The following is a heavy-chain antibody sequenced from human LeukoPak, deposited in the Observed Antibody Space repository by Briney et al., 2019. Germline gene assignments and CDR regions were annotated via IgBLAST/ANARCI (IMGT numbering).Heavy chain of an antibody. Sequence: GESLKISCKGSGYSFTSYWIGWVRQMPGKGLEWTGIIYPGNSDTRYNPSFQGQVTISADKSITTAYLQWSSLKASDTAMYYCARRDSSGSSPYYYYGMDVWGQGTTVTVSS. CDR3: ARRDSSGSSPYYYYGMDV. CDR2: IYPGNSDT. V-gene: IGHV5-51*01. D-gene: IGHD3-22*01. CDR1: GYSFTSYW. J-gene: IGHJ6*02.